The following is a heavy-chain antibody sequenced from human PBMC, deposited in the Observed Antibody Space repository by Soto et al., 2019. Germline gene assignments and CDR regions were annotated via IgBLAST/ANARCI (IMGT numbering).Heavy chain of an antibody. Sequence: SVKVSCKASGFTFTSSAVQWVRQARLQLLEWIVCIVVGSGNTNYAQKFQERVTITRDMSTSTAYMELSSLRSEDTAVYYCERYPGSVEMAIIQPFYYYYYAMDVWGKGTKVTVSS. D-gene: IGHD2-21*01. CDR1: GFTFTSSA. J-gene: IGHJ6*04. V-gene: IGHV1-58*01. CDR2: IVVGSGNT. CDR3: ERYPGSVEMAIIQPFYYYYYAMDV.